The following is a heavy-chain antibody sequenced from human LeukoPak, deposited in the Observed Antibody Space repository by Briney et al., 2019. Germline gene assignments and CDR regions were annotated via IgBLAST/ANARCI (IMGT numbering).Heavy chain of an antibody. J-gene: IGHJ3*02. CDR3: ARSGGIAVAGKGPRDAFDI. CDR1: GGSISSYY. Sequence: PSETLSLTCTVSGGSISSYYWSWIRQPPGKGLEWIGYIYYSGSTNYNPSLKSRVTISVDTSKNQFSLKLSSVTAADTAVYYCARSGGIAVAGKGPRDAFDIWGQGTMVTVSS. D-gene: IGHD6-19*01. CDR2: IYYSGST. V-gene: IGHV4-59*01.